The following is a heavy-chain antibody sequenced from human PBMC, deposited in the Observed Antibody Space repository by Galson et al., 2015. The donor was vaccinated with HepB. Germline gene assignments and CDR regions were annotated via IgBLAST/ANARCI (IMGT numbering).Heavy chain of an antibody. CDR3: VRTYYDILPGPIDFQN. CDR2: SRNKARSYTT. Sequence: SLRLSCAGSGFTFRDHYMEWVRRAPGKGLEWVGRSRNKARSYTTAYAASVRGRFTISRDDSKNSLYLQMNRLKPEDTAVYYCVRTYYDILPGPIDFQNWGQGTLVTVSS. D-gene: IGHD3-9*01. CDR1: GFTFRDHY. V-gene: IGHV3-72*01. J-gene: IGHJ1*01.